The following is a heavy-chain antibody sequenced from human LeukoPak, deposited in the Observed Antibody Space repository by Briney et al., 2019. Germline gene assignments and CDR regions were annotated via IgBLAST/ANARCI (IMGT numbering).Heavy chain of an antibody. D-gene: IGHD6-19*01. V-gene: IGHV3-48*03. CDR1: GFTFSSYV. Sequence: GGSLRLSCAAFGFTFSSYVMNWVRQAPGKGLEWVSYISSSGSTIYYADSVKGRFTISRDNAKNSLYLQMNSLRAEDTAVYYCSRERVAVAGTVAPYYYYGMDVWGQGTTVTVSS. CDR3: SRERVAVAGTVAPYYYYGMDV. CDR2: ISSSGSTI. J-gene: IGHJ6*02.